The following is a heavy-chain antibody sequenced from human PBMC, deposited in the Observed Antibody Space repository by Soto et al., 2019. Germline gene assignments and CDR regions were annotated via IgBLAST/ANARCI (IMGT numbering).Heavy chain of an antibody. CDR2: ISGSGGST. Sequence: EVQLLESGGGLVQPGGSLRLSCAASGFTFSSYAMSWVRQAPGKGLEWVSAISGSGGSTYYADSVKGRFTISRDNSKHTLYLQMNSLRAEDTAVYYCAKGPGRSRYYGMDVWRQGTTVTVSS. J-gene: IGHJ6*02. V-gene: IGHV3-23*01. CDR1: GFTFSSYA. CDR3: AKGPGRSRYYGMDV.